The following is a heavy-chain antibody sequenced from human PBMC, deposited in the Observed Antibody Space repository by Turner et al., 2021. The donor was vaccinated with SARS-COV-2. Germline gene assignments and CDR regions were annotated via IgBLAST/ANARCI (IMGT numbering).Heavy chain of an antibody. V-gene: IGHV4-59*01. J-gene: IGHJ4*02. CDR2: VYYDGSS. Sequence: QVQLQESGPGLVKPSETLSLTCSVAGGSITSYYWSWIRQAPGKGLEWIGYVYYDGSSNYNPSLKSQVTISVDTSKNQFSLKLTSVTAADTAVYYCASGSGSYSAWYFDYWGQGTLVTVSS. CDR3: ASGSGSYSAWYFDY. CDR1: GGSITSYY. D-gene: IGHD2-21*02.